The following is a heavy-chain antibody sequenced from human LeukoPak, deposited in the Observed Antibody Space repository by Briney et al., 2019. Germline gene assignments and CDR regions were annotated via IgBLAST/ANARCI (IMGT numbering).Heavy chain of an antibody. CDR1: GFTFSGAA. CDR2: IRSKPNNYAT. J-gene: IGHJ2*01. V-gene: IGHV3-73*01. D-gene: IGHD2-15*01. Sequence: GGSLRLSCAASGFTFSGAAMHWVRQASGKGLEWVGRIRSKPNNYATTYTASVKGRFTISRDDSKNTAYLQMSSLRTEDTAIYYCATVGGSSYFDLWGRGTLVTVSS. CDR3: ATVGGSSYFDL.